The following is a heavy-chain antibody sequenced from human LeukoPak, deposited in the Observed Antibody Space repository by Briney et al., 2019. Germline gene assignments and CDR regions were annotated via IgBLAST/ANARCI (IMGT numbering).Heavy chain of an antibody. CDR1: GFTFSTYW. CDR2: IKQDGSEK. V-gene: IGHV3-7*03. D-gene: IGHD3-10*01. J-gene: IGHJ4*02. Sequence: GGSLRLSCAASGFTFSTYWMTWVRQAPGKGLEWVANIKQDGSEKYFVDSVKGRFTISRDNAKNSLYLQMNSLRAEDTAVYYCARAKPKNMVRGLIMRRESRYYFDYWGQGTLVTVSS. CDR3: ARAKPKNMVRGLIMRRESRYYFDY.